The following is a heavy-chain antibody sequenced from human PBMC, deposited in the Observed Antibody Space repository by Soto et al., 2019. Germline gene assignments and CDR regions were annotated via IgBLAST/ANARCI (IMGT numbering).Heavy chain of an antibody. Sequence: SETLSLTCAVYGGSFSGYYWSWIRQPPGKGLEWIGEINHSGSTNYNPSLKSRVTISVDTSKNQFSLKLSSVTAADTAVYYCAREAFLHSTVPKDRGYYYYYYGMDVWGQGTTVTVSS. J-gene: IGHJ6*02. CDR1: GGSFSGYY. V-gene: IGHV4-34*01. CDR3: AREAFLHSTVPKDRGYYYYYYGMDV. D-gene: IGHD4-17*01. CDR2: INHSGST.